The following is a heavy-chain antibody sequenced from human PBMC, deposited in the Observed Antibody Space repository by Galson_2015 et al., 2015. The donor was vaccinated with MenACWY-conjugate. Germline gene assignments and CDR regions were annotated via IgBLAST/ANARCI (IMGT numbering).Heavy chain of an antibody. Sequence: SLRLSCAASGFTFTGYEFNWVRQAPGKGLEWLSYISKSGSPIYYADSVKGRFTISRDNMKKSLFLEMNSLRAGDTGVYHYARVGTWIHQYFYYMDVWGKGPRSPSP. CDR2: ISKSGSPI. D-gene: IGHD5-18*01. CDR3: ARVGTWIHQYFYYMDV. V-gene: IGHV3-48*03. CDR1: GFTFTGYE. J-gene: IGHJ6*03.